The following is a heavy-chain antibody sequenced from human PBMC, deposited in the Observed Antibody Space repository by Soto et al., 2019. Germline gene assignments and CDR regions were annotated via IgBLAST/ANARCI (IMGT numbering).Heavy chain of an antibody. CDR2: ISAYNGNT. CDR1: GYTFTNFG. J-gene: IGHJ4*02. V-gene: IGHV1-18*03. Sequence: QVQLVQSGAEVKKPGASVKVSCKASGYTFTNFGISWVRQAPGQGLEWMGWISAYNGNTNYAQKFQGRVTMTTDTSKRKASMKVRGLRIDEMVEYNCAKGGTPIDYWVQGTLFTVSS. CDR3: AKGGTPIDY. D-gene: IGHD3-16*01.